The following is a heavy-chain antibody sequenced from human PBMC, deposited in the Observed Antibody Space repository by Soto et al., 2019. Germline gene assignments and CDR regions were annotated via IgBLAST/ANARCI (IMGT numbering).Heavy chain of an antibody. CDR3: ARLVGNSWFDY. CDR1: GDSVSSNIVV. D-gene: IGHD2-21*01. J-gene: IGHJ4*02. Sequence: SQTLSLTCAISGDSVSSNIVVWNWIRQSPSRGLEWLGRTYYRSKWYYEYAESVKSRVVIDPDTSKNQVSLQLNSVTPEDTAVYYCARLVGNSWFDYWGQGILVTVS. V-gene: IGHV6-1*01. CDR2: TYYRSKWYY.